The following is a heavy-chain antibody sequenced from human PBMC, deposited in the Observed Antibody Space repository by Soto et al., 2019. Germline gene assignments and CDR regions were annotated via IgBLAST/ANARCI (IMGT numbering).Heavy chain of an antibody. CDR2: IYYSGST. CDR1: GGSISSYY. CDR3: ARVTYYDFWSGYYLLDP. Sequence: SETLSLTCTVSGGSISSYYWSWIRQPPGKGLEWIGYIYYSGSTNYNPSLKSRVTISVDTSKNQFSLKLSSVTAADTAVYYCARVTYYDFWSGYYLLDPWGQGTLVTVPQ. D-gene: IGHD3-3*01. V-gene: IGHV4-59*01. J-gene: IGHJ5*02.